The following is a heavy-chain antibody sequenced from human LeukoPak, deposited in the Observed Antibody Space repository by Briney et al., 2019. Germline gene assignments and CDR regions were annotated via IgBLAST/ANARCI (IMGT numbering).Heavy chain of an antibody. Sequence: GGSLRLSCAASGFTFSVYWIYWVRQAPGKGLVWVSRVSGDGNRSTYADSVKGRFTISRDNAKNMVYLQMNSLRAEDTAVYYCARTYCGGDCYGYFQHWGQGTLVTVSS. D-gene: IGHD2-21*02. CDR1: GFTFSVYW. V-gene: IGHV3-74*01. CDR3: ARTYCGGDCYGYFQH. CDR2: VSGDGNRS. J-gene: IGHJ1*01.